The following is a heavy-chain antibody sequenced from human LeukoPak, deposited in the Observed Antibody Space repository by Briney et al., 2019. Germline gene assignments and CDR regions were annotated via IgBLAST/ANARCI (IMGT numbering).Heavy chain of an antibody. CDR3: VTQSFDF. CDR1: GYSFSDYT. Sequence: GASVKVSCKTSGYSFSDYTMHWVRQAPGEGLEWLGWFNPDTGDTFSAQRFQGRVTLTWDTARRTAYMEMRNLNVDDTAVFYCVTQSFDFWGQGTLVTVCS. CDR2: FNPDTGDT. J-gene: IGHJ4*02. D-gene: IGHD2-15*01. V-gene: IGHV1-2*02.